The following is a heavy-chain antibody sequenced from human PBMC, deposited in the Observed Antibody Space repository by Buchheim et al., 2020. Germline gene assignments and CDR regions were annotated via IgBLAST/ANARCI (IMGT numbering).Heavy chain of an antibody. CDR1: GFTFSSYA. CDR2: IGSGGSTT. D-gene: IGHD3-16*01. CDR3: GCRGGLLGYFDC. Sequence: EVQLLESGGGLVQPGGSLRLSCVASGFTFSSYAMSWVRQASGKGLEWVSSIGSGGSTTYYADSVKGRFTISRDNSKNTVYLQMNSLNTEDTAVYYCGCRGGLLGYFDCWGQGTL. V-gene: IGHV3-23*01. J-gene: IGHJ4*02.